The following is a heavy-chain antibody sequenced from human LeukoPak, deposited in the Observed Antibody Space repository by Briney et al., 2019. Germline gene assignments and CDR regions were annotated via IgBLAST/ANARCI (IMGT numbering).Heavy chain of an antibody. V-gene: IGHV3-23*01. CDR1: GLTFSRYA. J-gene: IGHJ4*02. D-gene: IGHD5-18*01. CDR3: ARSTIELELRFDY. Sequence: PVGSLRLSCAASGLTFSRYAMSWVRQAPGKGLEWVSHVSGSGGRTYYADSVKGRFTISRDNPKKMVYLQMNSLRAEDTAVYYCARSTIELELRFDYWGQGTLVTVSS. CDR2: VSGSGGRT.